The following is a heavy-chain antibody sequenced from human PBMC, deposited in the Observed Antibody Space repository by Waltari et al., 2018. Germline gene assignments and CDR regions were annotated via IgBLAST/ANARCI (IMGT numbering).Heavy chain of an antibody. V-gene: IGHV3-9*01. CDR3: AKDNWLSTRYFDY. CDR2: ISWNSGSI. Sequence: EVQLVESGGGLVQPGRSLRLSCVASGFTFDDYAMHWVRPAPGKGLEWVSGISWNSGSIGYADSVKGRFTISRDNAKNSLYLQMNSLRAEDTALYYCAKDNWLSTRYFDYWGQGTLVTVSS. J-gene: IGHJ4*02. D-gene: IGHD3-9*01. CDR1: GFTFDDYA.